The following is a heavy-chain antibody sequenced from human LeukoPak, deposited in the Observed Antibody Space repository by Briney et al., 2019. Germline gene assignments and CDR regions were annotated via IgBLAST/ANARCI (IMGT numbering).Heavy chain of an antibody. J-gene: IGHJ1*01. CDR3: YGANVQH. CDR1: GFTFSSYW. Sequence: GGSLRLSCAASGFTFSSYWMVWVRQAPGKGLVWVSATNTDGSTTAYADSVKGRFTIARDNARNTVYLQMNSLRVEDTAVYYCYGANVQHWGPGTLVTVHS. V-gene: IGHV3-74*01. CDR2: TNTDGSTT. D-gene: IGHD4-17*01.